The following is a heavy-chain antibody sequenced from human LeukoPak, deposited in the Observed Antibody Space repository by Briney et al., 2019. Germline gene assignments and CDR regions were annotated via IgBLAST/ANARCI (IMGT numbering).Heavy chain of an antibody. CDR2: FDPEDGET. V-gene: IGHV1-24*01. CDR1: GYTLTELS. J-gene: IGHJ2*01. D-gene: IGHD1-14*01. CDR3: ARGQDSGEWYFDL. Sequence: ASVKVSCKVSGYTLTELSMHWVRQAPGKGLEWMGGFDPEDGETIYAQKFQGRVTMTRNTSISTAYMELSSLRSEDTAVYYCARGQDSGEWYFDLWGRGTLVTVSS.